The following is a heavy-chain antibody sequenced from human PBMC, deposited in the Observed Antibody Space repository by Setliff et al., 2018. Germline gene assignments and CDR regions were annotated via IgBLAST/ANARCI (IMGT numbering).Heavy chain of an antibody. CDR2: IDPSGNT. CDR1: GGSISSGSNY. D-gene: IGHD7-27*01. CDR3: ARVLTGEYYYYYMDV. V-gene: IGHV4-61*09. Sequence: PSETLSLTCTVSGGSISSGSNYWSWIRQPAGRGLEWIGHIDPSGNTNYHPSLKSRVTISGDTSKNQFSLKLSSVTAADTAVYYCARVLTGEYYYYYMDVWGKGTTVTVSS. J-gene: IGHJ6*03.